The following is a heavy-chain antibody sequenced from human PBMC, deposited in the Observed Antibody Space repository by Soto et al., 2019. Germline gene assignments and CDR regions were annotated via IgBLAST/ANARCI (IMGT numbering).Heavy chain of an antibody. CDR2: ISPYSGYT. J-gene: IGHJ4*02. D-gene: IGHD2-2*01. V-gene: IGHV1-18*01. CDR1: GYSFMKYG. CDR3: AREASALIPAAQPSRFDS. Sequence: ASVKVSCKGFGYSFMKYGINWVRQAPGQGLEWVGWISPYSGYTHSAQKFHGRLTLTTDTAASTAYMELRILRSADTALYYCAREASALIPAAQPSRFDSWGQGTLVTVSS.